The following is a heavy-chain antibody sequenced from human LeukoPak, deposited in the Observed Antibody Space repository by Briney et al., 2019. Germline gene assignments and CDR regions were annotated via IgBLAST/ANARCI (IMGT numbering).Heavy chain of an antibody. CDR2: INWNGGST. Sequence: GGSLRLSCAASGFTFDDHGMNWVRQAPGKGLEWVSGINWNGGSTFYADSVKGRFTISRDNSKNTLYLQMNSLRAEDTAVYYCAKEGYSGYDGSGLDYWGQGTLVTVSS. J-gene: IGHJ4*02. V-gene: IGHV3-20*04. CDR1: GFTFDDHG. D-gene: IGHD5-12*01. CDR3: AKEGYSGYDGSGLDY.